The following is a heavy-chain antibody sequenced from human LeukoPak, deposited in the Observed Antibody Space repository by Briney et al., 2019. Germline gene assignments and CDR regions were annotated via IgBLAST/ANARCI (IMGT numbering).Heavy chain of an antibody. V-gene: IGHV1-69*05. CDR1: GGTFTSYA. CDR3: ARLVAAAGGLPYYYYMDV. J-gene: IGHJ6*03. CDR2: IIPIFGTA. Sequence: SVKVSCKASGGTFTSYAISWVRQAPGQGLEWMGGIIPIFGTANYAQKFQGRVTITTDESTSTAYMELSSLRSEDTAVYYCARLVAAAGGLPYYYYMDVWGKGTTVTVSS. D-gene: IGHD6-13*01.